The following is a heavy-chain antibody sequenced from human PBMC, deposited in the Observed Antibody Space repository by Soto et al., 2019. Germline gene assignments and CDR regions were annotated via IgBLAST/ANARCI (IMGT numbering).Heavy chain of an antibody. J-gene: IGHJ4*02. Sequence: GGSLRLSCAASGFTFDDYAMHWVRQAPGKGLEWVSGISWNSGSIGYADSVKGRFTISRDNAKNSLYLQMNSLRAEDTALYYCAKAGCSSTSCYVGYWGQGTLVTVSS. V-gene: IGHV3-9*01. CDR1: GFTFDDYA. CDR3: AKAGCSSTSCYVGY. CDR2: ISWNSGSI. D-gene: IGHD2-2*01.